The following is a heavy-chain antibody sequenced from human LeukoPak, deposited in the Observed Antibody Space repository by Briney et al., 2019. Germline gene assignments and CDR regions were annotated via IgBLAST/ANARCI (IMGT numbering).Heavy chain of an antibody. D-gene: IGHD1-26*01. CDR2: ISSGSRII. CDR1: GFTFSTYN. V-gene: IGHV3-48*02. J-gene: IGHJ4*02. CDR3: ARNPAGIGDY. Sequence: GSLRLSCAASGFTFSTYNMNWVRQAPGKGLEWVSFISSGSRIIYYADSVKGRFTVSRDNAKNSLYLQMNSLRDEDTAVYYCARNPAGIGDYWGQGTLVTVSS.